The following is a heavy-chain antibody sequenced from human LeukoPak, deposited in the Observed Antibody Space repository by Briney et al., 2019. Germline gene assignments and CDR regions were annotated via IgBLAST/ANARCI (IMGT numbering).Heavy chain of an antibody. CDR2: IYYSGSA. V-gene: IGHV4-31*03. CDR1: CGSISSGGYY. D-gene: IGHD6-13*01. J-gene: IGHJ4*02. CDR3: ARESSSWYFDY. Sequence: SETLSLTCTVSCGSISSGGYYWCWIRQHPGKGLEWIGYIYYSGSAYYNPSLKSRVTISVDTSKNQFSLKLSSVTAADTAVYYCARESSSWYFDYWGQGTLVTVSS.